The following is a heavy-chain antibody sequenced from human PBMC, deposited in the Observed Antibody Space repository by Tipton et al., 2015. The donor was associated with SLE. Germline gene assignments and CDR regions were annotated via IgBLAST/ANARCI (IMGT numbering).Heavy chain of an antibody. V-gene: IGHV3-48*03. CDR1: GFTSSFPYSAYE. J-gene: IGHJ4*02. CDR2: ISSSGSAT. Sequence: SLRLSCAASGFTSSFPYSAYEMNWVRQAPGKGLEWIAYISSSGSATKYADSVTGRFTISRDNAKNSLFLQMNSLRAEDTAVYYCTRDLLGGYWGQGTLVRVS. D-gene: IGHD1-26*01. CDR3: TRDLLGGY.